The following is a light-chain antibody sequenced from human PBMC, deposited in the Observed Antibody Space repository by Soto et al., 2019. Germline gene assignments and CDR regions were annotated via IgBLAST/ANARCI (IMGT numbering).Light chain of an antibody. V-gene: IGKV1-5*03. CDR2: RAS. Sequence: DIQMTQSPTTLSASVGGRVTITCRASQSVDRWLAWYQQKPGKAPKLLIHRASTLESGVSPRFSGSGSGTEFTLTISNLQPDDLATYYCQQYRSTFRTFGQGSKVEIK. J-gene: IGKJ1*01. CDR3: QQYRSTFRT. CDR1: QSVDRW.